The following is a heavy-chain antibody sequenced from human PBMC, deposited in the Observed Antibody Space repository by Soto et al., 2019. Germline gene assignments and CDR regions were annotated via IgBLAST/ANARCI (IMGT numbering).Heavy chain of an antibody. J-gene: IGHJ3*02. CDR2: IYYSGST. CDR3: ARGALRYFDWVQKEIDAFDI. CDR1: GGSISSYY. Sequence: SETLSLTCTVSGGSISSYYWSWIRQPPGKGLEWIGYIYYSGSTNYNPSLKSRVTISVDTSKNQFSLKLSSVTAADTAVYYCARGALRYFDWVQKEIDAFDIWGQGTMVTVSS. D-gene: IGHD3-9*01. V-gene: IGHV4-59*01.